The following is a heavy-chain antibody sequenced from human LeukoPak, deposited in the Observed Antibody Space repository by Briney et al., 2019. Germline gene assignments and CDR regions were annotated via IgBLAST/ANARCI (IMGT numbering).Heavy chain of an antibody. CDR2: ISYDGSNK. J-gene: IGHJ4*02. CDR3: AKEGIDDYVWGSYRSPPGY. CDR1: GFTFSSYG. Sequence: GGSLRLSCAASGFTFSSYGTHWVRQAPGRGLEWVAVISYDGSNKYYADSVKGRFTISRDNSKNTLYLQMNSLRAEDTAVYYCAKEGIDDYVWGSYRSPPGYWGQGTLVTVSS. V-gene: IGHV3-30*18. D-gene: IGHD3-16*02.